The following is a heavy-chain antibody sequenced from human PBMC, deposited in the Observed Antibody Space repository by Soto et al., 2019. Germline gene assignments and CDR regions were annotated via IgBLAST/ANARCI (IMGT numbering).Heavy chain of an antibody. CDR1: GYTFTNYY. D-gene: IGHD2-15*01. V-gene: IGHV1-46*01. CDR3: AREAGGGYLDY. J-gene: IGHJ4*02. Sequence: VASVKVSCKASGYTFTNYYMHWVRQAPGQGLAWMGIINPNDGSTRYAQKFQGRVTMTRDTSTSTLYMELSSLRSEDTAVYYCAREAGGGYLDYWGQGTPVTVSS. CDR2: INPNDGST.